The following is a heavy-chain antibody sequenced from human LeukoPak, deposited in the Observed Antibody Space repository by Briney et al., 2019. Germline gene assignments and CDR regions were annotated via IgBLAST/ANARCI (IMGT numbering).Heavy chain of an antibody. CDR2: INPNSGGT. Sequence: GASVKVSCKASGHIFTAYYMFWVRQAPGQGVEWMGWINPNSGGTNYAPKFQGRVTMTRDTSISTAYMELSGLTSDDTAVYFCATYYSDTSARDWGQGTLVTVSS. CDR1: GHIFTAYY. D-gene: IGHD3-22*01. J-gene: IGHJ4*02. CDR3: ATYYSDTSARD. V-gene: IGHV1-2*02.